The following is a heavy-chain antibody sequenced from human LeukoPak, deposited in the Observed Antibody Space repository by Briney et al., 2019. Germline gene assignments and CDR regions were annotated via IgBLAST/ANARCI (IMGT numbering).Heavy chain of an antibody. CDR3: ARERSTMVRGLNLGMDV. J-gene: IGHJ6*04. D-gene: IGHD3-10*01. CDR2: IYYSGST. CDR1: GGSISSGSYY. V-gene: IGHV4-61*01. Sequence: SETLSLTCTVSGGSISSGSYYWSWIRQPPGKGLEWIGYIYYSGSTNYNPSLKSRVSISVDTSKNQFSLKLSSVTAADTAVYYCARERSTMVRGLNLGMDVWGKGTTVTVSS.